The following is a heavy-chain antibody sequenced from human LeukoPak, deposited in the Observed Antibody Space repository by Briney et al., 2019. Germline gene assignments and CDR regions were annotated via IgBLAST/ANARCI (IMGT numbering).Heavy chain of an antibody. CDR3: ARGLKYSSGWFYFDY. CDR2: IYSGGST. D-gene: IGHD6-19*01. J-gene: IGHJ4*02. Sequence: GGSLRLSCAASGFTVSNNYMSWVRQAPGKGREWVSVIYSGGSTYYADSVKGRFTISRDNSKNTVYLQMNSLRAEDTAVYYCARGLKYSSGWFYFDYWGQGTLVTVPS. CDR1: GFTVSNNY. V-gene: IGHV3-53*01.